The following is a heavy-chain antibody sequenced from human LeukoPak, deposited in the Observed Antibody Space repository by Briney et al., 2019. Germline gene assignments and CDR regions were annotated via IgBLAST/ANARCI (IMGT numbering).Heavy chain of an antibody. D-gene: IGHD6-13*01. CDR2: TFPADSDT. CDR1: GYSFTTYW. J-gene: IGHJ5*02. CDR3: ARHSQQLVPLGWFDP. V-gene: IGHV5-51*01. Sequence: PGGSLKISCKGSGYSFTTYWIGWVRQMPGKGLEWMAMTFPADSDTRYNPSFQGQVTISADKSITTAYLQWSSLKASDTAIYYCARHSQQLVPLGWFDPWGQGTLVTVSS.